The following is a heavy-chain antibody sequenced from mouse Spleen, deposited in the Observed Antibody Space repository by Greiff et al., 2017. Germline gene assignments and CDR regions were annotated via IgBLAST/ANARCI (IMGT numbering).Heavy chain of an antibody. CDR2: IDPNSGGT. V-gene: IGHV1-72*01. D-gene: IGHD2-4*01. CDR3: SLYDYGSWFAY. Sequence: QVQLLQQPGAELVKPGASVMLSCTASGYTFTSYWMHWVKQRPGRGLEWIGRIDPNSGGTKYNEKFKSKATLTVDKPSSTAYMQLSSLTSEDSAVYYCSLYDYGSWFAYWGQGTLVTVSA. CDR1: GYTFTSYW. J-gene: IGHJ3*01.